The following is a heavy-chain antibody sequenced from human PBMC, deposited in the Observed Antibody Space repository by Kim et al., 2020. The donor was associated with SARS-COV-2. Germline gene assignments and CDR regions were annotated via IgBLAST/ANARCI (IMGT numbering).Heavy chain of an antibody. CDR2: INHSGST. Sequence: SETLSLTCAVYGGSFSGYYWSWIRQPPGKGLEWIGEINHSGSTNYNPSLKSRVTISVDTSKNQFSLKLSSVTAADTAVYYCARGSAGRIAVAGTNWFDPWGQGTLVTVSS. J-gene: IGHJ5*02. V-gene: IGHV4-34*01. CDR3: ARGSAGRIAVAGTNWFDP. CDR1: GGSFSGYY. D-gene: IGHD6-19*01.